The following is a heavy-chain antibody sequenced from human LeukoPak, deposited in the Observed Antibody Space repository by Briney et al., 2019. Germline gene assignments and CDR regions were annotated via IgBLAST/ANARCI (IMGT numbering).Heavy chain of an antibody. D-gene: IGHD2-2*01. V-gene: IGHV1-8*03. CDR1: GYTFTGYD. CDR3: ARVSRVVPAARDYYYYMDV. J-gene: IGHJ6*03. Sequence: GASVKVSCKASGYTFTGYDINWVRQATGQGLEWMGWMNPNSGNTGYAQKFQGRVTITRNTSISTAYMELSSLRSEDTAVYYCARVSRVVPAARDYYYYMDVWGKGTTVTVSS. CDR2: MNPNSGNT.